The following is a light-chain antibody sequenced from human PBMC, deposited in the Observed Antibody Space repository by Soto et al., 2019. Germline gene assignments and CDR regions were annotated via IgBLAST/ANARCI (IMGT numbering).Light chain of an antibody. V-gene: IGLV2-14*01. J-gene: IGLJ1*01. CDR1: SSDVGAYNY. CDR2: EVS. Sequence: QSALTQPASVSGSPGQSITISCTGTSSDVGAYNYVSWYQQQSGKAPKLIIHEVSNRPSGVSNRFSGSKSGNTASLTISGLQGEDEADYYCSSFTSNRAYVFGIGTKLTVL. CDR3: SSFTSNRAYV.